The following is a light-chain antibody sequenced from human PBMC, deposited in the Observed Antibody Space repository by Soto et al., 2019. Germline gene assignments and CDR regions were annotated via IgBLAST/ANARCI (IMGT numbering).Light chain of an antibody. CDR3: QQYENLPT. CDR2: DAS. V-gene: IGKV1-33*01. Sequence: DIQMTPSPAYLTPSXGDGVTIACRASQSISSYLNWYQQKPGRAPKLLIYDASNLEAGVPSRFRGSGSGTDFTFTISRLQPEDIATYYCQQYENLPTFGQGTRLEIK. CDR1: QSISSY. J-gene: IGKJ5*01.